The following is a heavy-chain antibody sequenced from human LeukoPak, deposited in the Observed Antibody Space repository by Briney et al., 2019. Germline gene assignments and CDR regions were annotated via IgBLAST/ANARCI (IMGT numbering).Heavy chain of an antibody. CDR2: ISRSTNSI. Sequence: GGSLRLSCEASGFTFRSYSMNWVRQAPGKGLEWISYISRSTNSISYADSVKGRFTISRDNAKNSLFLQVNNLRDEDTAVYYCARDLLGGGLDYWGQGTLVTVSS. J-gene: IGHJ4*02. CDR3: ARDLLGGGLDY. D-gene: IGHD3-16*01. CDR1: GFTFRSYS. V-gene: IGHV3-48*02.